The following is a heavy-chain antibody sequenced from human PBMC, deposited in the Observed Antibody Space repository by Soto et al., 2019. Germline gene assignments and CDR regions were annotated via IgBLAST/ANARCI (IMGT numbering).Heavy chain of an antibody. Sequence: EVQLAESGGGLTQPGGSLRLSCAASGFTVSSKYMSWVRQAPGKGLEWVSVIYSGGSTYYADSVKGRFIISRDNSKNTLYLQMNSLRAEDTAVYYCARGSWEVLDSWGQGTLVTVSS. CDR3: ARGSWEVLDS. J-gene: IGHJ4*02. D-gene: IGHD1-26*01. CDR2: IYSGGST. V-gene: IGHV3-53*02. CDR1: GFTVSSKY.